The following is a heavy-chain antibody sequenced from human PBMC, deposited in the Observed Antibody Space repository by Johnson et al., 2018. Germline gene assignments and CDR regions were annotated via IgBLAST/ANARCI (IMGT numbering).Heavy chain of an antibody. CDR2: ISWDGSST. D-gene: IGHD3-3*01. Sequence: VQLVESGGVVVQPGGSLRLSCVGSGFTFDDHTMQWVRQAPGKGLEWVSFISWDGSSTYYADSGTGRFTISSDNSKNSLYLQMNSLRAEDTALYYCAKGDYPKSEFFYNYYYMDGWGKGTSVTVSS. CDR3: AKGDYPKSEFFYNYYYMDG. V-gene: IGHV3-43*01. J-gene: IGHJ6*03. CDR1: GFTFDDHT.